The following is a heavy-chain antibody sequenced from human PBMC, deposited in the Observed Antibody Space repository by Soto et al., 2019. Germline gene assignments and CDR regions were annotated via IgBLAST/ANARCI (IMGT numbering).Heavy chain of an antibody. CDR2: MYNTGST. Sequence: QVQLQESGPGLVKPSETLSLTCTVSGGSISSYYWSWIRQPPGKGLEWIGYMYNTGSTIYNPSLKRRATISVDXSXNXXSLKLNSVTAADTAVYYCARDLWGYCGTDCYPLDVWGQGTTVTVSS. J-gene: IGHJ6*02. D-gene: IGHD2-21*02. CDR1: GGSISSYY. CDR3: ARDLWGYCGTDCYPLDV. V-gene: IGHV4-59*01.